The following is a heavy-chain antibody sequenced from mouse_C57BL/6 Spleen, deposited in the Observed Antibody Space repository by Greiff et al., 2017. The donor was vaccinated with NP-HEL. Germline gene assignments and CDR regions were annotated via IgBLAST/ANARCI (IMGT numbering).Heavy chain of an antibody. CDR3: ARTHPYDWDAMDY. J-gene: IGHJ4*01. CDR1: GFSLTSYG. V-gene: IGHV2-2*01. CDR2: IWSGGST. D-gene: IGHD2-4*01. Sequence: VKLMESGPGLVQPSQSLSITCTVSGFSLTSYGVHWVRQSPGKGLEWLGVIWSGGSTDYNAAFISRLSISKDNSKSQVFFKMNSLQADDTAIYYCARTHPYDWDAMDYWGQGTSVTVSS.